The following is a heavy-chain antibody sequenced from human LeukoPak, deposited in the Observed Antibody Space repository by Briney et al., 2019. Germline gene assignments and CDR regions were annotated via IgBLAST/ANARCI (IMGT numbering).Heavy chain of an antibody. J-gene: IGHJ6*03. CDR2: INPSGSST. CDR1: GYSFTSHY. CDR3: ARVWGRDYYYYYMDV. Sequence: ASVKVSCKASGYSFTSHYMHWVRQAPGQGLEWMGLINPSGSSTLYAQKFQGRVTITADKSTSTAYMELRSLRSEDTAVYYCARVWGRDYYYYYMDVWGKGTTVTVSS. D-gene: IGHD1-26*01. V-gene: IGHV1-46*01.